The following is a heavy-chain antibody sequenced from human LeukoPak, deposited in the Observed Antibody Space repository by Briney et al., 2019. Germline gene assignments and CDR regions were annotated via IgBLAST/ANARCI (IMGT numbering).Heavy chain of an antibody. V-gene: IGHV4-39*01. D-gene: IGHD4-23*01. Sequence: PSETLSLTCTVSGGSISSSSYYWGWIRQPPGKGLEWIGSMYYSGSTYYDPSLKSRVTISVDTSKNQFSLKLSSVTAADTAVYYCASQVVTPPLDYWGQGTLVTVSS. CDR3: ASQVVTPPLDY. CDR2: MYYSGST. CDR1: GGSISSSSYY. J-gene: IGHJ4*02.